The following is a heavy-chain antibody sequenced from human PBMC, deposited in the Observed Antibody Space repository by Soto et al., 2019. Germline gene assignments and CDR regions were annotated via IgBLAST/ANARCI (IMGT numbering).Heavy chain of an antibody. CDR3: ARLNRGTYDY. CDR1: GGSISSYY. Sequence: PSETLSLTCAVSGGSISSYYWSWIRQPPGKGLERLGYIFYTGSTDYNPALKGRVTISVDTSKNQFSLKLTSATAADTAVYYCARLNRGTYDYWGQGALVTVSS. CDR2: IFYTGST. V-gene: IGHV4-59*01. J-gene: IGHJ4*02.